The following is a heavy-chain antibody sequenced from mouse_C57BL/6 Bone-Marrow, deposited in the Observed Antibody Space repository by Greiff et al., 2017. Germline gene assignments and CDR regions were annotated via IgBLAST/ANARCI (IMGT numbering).Heavy chain of an antibody. D-gene: IGHD4-1*01. V-gene: IGHV1-81*01. CDR1: GYTFTSYG. J-gene: IGHJ3*01. CDR3: ARYGTRAY. Sequence: QVQLQQSGAELARPGASVKLSCKASGYTFTSYGISWVKQRTGQGLEWIGEIYPRSGNTYYNEKFKGKATLTADKSSSKAYMELRSLTSEDSAVYFCARYGTRAYWGQGTLVTVSA. CDR2: IYPRSGNT.